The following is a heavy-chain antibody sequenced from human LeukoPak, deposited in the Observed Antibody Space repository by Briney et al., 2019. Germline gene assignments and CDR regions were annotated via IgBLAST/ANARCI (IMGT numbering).Heavy chain of an antibody. Sequence: GASVKVSCKASGYTFTGYYMHWVRQAPGHGLEWMGWINPNSGGTNYAQKFQGRVTMTRDTSISTAYMELSRLRSDDTAVYYCARESAANDAFDIWGQGTMVTVSS. V-gene: IGHV1-2*02. J-gene: IGHJ3*02. D-gene: IGHD2-15*01. CDR2: INPNSGGT. CDR3: ARESAANDAFDI. CDR1: GYTFTGYY.